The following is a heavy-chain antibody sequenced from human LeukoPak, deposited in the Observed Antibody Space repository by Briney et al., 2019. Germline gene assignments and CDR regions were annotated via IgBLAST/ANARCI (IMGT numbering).Heavy chain of an antibody. Sequence: SETLSLTCAVSGGSIGSHSWSWIRQPAGKGLEWIGRIYSSGNPNYNPSLKSRVTISVDTSKNQFSLKLSSVTAADTAVYYCASGFYDFWSGYFSPNYYYYMDVWGKGTTVTVSS. V-gene: IGHV4-4*07. CDR2: IYSSGNP. D-gene: IGHD3-3*01. CDR3: ASGFYDFWSGYFSPNYYYYMDV. CDR1: GGSIGSHS. J-gene: IGHJ6*03.